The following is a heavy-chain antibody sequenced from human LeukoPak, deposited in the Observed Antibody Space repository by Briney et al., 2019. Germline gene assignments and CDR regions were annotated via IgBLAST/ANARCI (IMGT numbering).Heavy chain of an antibody. J-gene: IGHJ5*02. CDR2: ISYDGSNK. D-gene: IGHD5-12*01. Sequence: GGSLRLSCAASGFTFSSYGMHWVRQAPGKGLEWVAVISYDGSNKYYADSVKGRFTISRDNSKNTLYLQMNSLRAEDTAVYYCAKDVGLIVATSAPWFAPWGQGTLVTVSS. CDR3: AKDVGLIVATSAPWFAP. V-gene: IGHV3-30*18. CDR1: GFTFSSYG.